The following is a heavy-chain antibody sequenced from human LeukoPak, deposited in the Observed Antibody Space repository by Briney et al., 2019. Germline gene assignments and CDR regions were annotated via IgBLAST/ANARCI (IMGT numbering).Heavy chain of an antibody. CDR3: ARSPPSYDFWSGTYYFDY. J-gene: IGHJ4*02. V-gene: IGHV3-21*01. CDR2: ISSSSSYI. Sequence: PGGSLRLSCAASGFTFSSYGMNWVRQAPGKGLEWVSSISSSSSYIYYADSVKGRFTISRDNAKNSLYLQMNSLRAEDTAVYYCARSPPSYDFWSGTYYFDYWGQGTLVTVSS. CDR1: GFTFSSYG. D-gene: IGHD3-3*01.